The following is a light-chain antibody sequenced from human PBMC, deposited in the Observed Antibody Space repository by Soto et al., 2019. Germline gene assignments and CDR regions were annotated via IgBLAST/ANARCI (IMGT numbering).Light chain of an antibody. Sequence: NFMLTQPHSVSESPGKTVTISCTRSSGSIASNYVQWYQQRPGSAPTTVIYEDNQRPSGVPDRFSGSIDSSSNSASLTISGLKTEDEADYYCQSYDSSNLNYVFGTGTKVTVL. CDR2: EDN. J-gene: IGLJ1*01. V-gene: IGLV6-57*03. CDR3: QSYDSSNLNYV. CDR1: SGSIASNY.